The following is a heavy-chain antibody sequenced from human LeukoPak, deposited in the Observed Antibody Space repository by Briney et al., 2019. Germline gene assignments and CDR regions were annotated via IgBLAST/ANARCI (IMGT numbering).Heavy chain of an antibody. D-gene: IGHD3-10*01. J-gene: IGHJ6*03. CDR2: IFHTGSGST. CDR1: GGSISPYY. CDR3: ARDASSSYYYMDV. V-gene: IGHV4-59*01. Sequence: SETLSLTCTVSGGSISPYYWSWIRQPPGKGLEWIGYIFHTGSGSTSHNPSLKSRVTISVDTSKNQFSLKLSSVTAADTAVYYCARDASSSYYYMDVWGKGTTVTVSS.